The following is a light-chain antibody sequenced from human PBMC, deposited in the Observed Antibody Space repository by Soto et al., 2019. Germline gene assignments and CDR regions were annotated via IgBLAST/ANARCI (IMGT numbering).Light chain of an antibody. CDR2: AAS. J-gene: IGKJ1*01. CDR1: QTITTW. Sequence: DIQMSQSPSTLAASLGDRVTITCRASQTITTWLAWYQQKPGKAPKLLIYAASSLQSGVPSRFSGSGSGTDFTLTISSLQPEDFATYYCQQSYSTPRTFGQGTKVDIK. V-gene: IGKV1-39*01. CDR3: QQSYSTPRT.